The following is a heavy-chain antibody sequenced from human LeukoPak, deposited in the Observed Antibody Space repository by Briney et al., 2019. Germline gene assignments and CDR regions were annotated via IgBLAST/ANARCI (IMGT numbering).Heavy chain of an antibody. CDR1: GFTFRSYG. V-gene: IGHV3-30*02. D-gene: IGHD3-10*01. CDR2: IRYDGSNK. J-gene: IGHJ5*02. CDR3: ARDALLWFGESIWWWFDP. Sequence: GGSLRLSCAASGFTFRSYGMHWVRQAPGKGLEWVAFIRYDGSNKYYADSVKGRFTISRDNSKNTLYLQMNSLRAEDTAVYYCARDALLWFGESIWWWFDPWGQGTLVTVSS.